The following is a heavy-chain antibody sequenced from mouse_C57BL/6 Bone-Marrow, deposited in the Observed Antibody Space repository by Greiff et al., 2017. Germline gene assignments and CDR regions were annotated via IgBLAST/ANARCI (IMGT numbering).Heavy chain of an antibody. CDR1: GYTFTSYW. CDR2: IDPNSGGT. Sequence: QVQLQQPGAELVKPGASVKLSCKASGYTFTSYWMHWVKQRPGRGLEGIGRIDPNSGGTKYNEKFKSKATLTVDKPSSTAYMQLSSLTSEDSAVYYCARGVGWLLRGGAMDYWGQGTSVTVSS. J-gene: IGHJ4*01. V-gene: IGHV1-72*01. CDR3: ARGVGWLLRGGAMDY. D-gene: IGHD2-3*01.